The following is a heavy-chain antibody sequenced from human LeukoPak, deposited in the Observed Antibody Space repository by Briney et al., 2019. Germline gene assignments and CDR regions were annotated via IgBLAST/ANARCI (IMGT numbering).Heavy chain of an antibody. CDR3: AREGPYDGDLPDY. J-gene: IGHJ4*02. D-gene: IGHD3-10*01. Sequence: ASVKVSCKTSGFTFTGYYMHWVRQAPGQGLEWMGWINPNSGGTNYAQKFQGRVTMTRDTSISTAYMELSRLRSDDTAVYYCAREGPYDGDLPDYWGQGTLVTASS. CDR1: GFTFTGYY. V-gene: IGHV1-2*02. CDR2: INPNSGGT.